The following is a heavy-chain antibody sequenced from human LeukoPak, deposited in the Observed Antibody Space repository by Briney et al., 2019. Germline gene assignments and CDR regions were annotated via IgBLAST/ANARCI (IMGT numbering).Heavy chain of an antibody. CDR3: AGGDTAMDMYYFDY. CDR2: ISSSSTI. CDR1: GFTFSSYS. Sequence: GGSLRLSCVASGFTFSSYSMSWVRQAPGKGLEWVSYISSSSTIYYADSVKGRFTISRDNAKNSLYLQMNSLRAEDTAVYYCAGGDTAMDMYYFDYWGQGTLVTVSS. J-gene: IGHJ4*02. V-gene: IGHV3-48*01. D-gene: IGHD5-18*01.